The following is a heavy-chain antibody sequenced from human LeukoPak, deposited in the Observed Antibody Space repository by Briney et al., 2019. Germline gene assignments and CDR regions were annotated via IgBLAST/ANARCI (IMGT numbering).Heavy chain of an antibody. J-gene: IGHJ4*02. D-gene: IGHD3-22*01. CDR1: GFTVSSNY. Sequence: GGSLRLSCAASGFTVSSNYMSWVRQAPGKGLEWVSYISSSSSPIYYADSVKGRFTISRDNAENSLYLQMNSLRDEDTAVYYCAREWFYDSSGYYVYWGQGTLVTVSS. CDR2: ISSSSSPI. CDR3: AREWFYDSSGYYVY. V-gene: IGHV3-48*02.